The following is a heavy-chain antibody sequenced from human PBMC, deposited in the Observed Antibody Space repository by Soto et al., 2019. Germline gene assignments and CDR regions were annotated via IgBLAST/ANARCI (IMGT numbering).Heavy chain of an antibody. Sequence: ASVXVSCKASGYTFTSYGISWVRQAPGQGLEWMGWISAYNGNTNYAQKLQGRVTMTTDTSTSTAYMELRSLRSDDTAVYYCAREKVPFSWGWFDPWGQGTLVTVSS. D-gene: IGHD3-16*01. CDR3: AREKVPFSWGWFDP. CDR2: ISAYNGNT. J-gene: IGHJ5*02. CDR1: GYTFTSYG. V-gene: IGHV1-18*01.